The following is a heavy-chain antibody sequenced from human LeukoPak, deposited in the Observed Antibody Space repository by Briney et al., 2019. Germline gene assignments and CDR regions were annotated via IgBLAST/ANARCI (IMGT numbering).Heavy chain of an antibody. CDR3: ARIMTTGIDY. D-gene: IGHD1-1*01. Sequence: SETLSLTCAVYGGSFSGYYWSWIRQPPGKGLEWIGEINHSGSTNYNPSLKSRVTISVDTSKNQFSLKLSSVTAADTAVYYCARIMTTGIDYWGQGTLVTVSS. CDR2: INHSGST. J-gene: IGHJ4*02. V-gene: IGHV4-34*01. CDR1: GGSFSGYY.